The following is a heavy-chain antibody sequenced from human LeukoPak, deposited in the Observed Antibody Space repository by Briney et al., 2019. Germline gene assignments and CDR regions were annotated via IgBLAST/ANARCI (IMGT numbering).Heavy chain of an antibody. CDR2: IYHSGGT. CDR3: ARTQWFGELLFDY. J-gene: IGHJ4*02. V-gene: IGHV4-38-2*01. D-gene: IGHD3-10*01. Sequence: SETLSLTCAVSGYSISSGYYWGWIRQPPGKGLEWIGSIYHSGGTYYNPSLKSRVTISVDTSKNQFSLKLSSVTAADTAVYYCARTQWFGELLFDYWGQGTLVTVSS. CDR1: GYSISSGYY.